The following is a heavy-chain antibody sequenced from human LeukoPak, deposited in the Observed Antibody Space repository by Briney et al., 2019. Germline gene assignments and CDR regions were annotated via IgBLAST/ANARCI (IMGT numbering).Heavy chain of an antibody. CDR2: WYYSGST. J-gene: IGHJ4*02. V-gene: IGHV4-39*07. D-gene: IGHD3-10*01. Sequence: SETLSHSCCVSGGPLSSSLDYWGSIRQPPGKGLEWIGRWYYSGSTYCNPSLKSRVTISVDTSKDQFSLKLSSVTAADTAVYYCARVGLGMVRGGIGYWGQGTLVTVSS. CDR1: GGPLSSSLDY. CDR3: ARVGLGMVRGGIGY.